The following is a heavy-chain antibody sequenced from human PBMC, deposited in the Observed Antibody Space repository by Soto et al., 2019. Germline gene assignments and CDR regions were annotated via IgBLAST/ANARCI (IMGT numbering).Heavy chain of an antibody. CDR3: AKADYGDYARYDY. CDR2: ISWNSGSI. V-gene: IGHV3-9*01. CDR1: GFTFDDYA. D-gene: IGHD4-17*01. J-gene: IGHJ4*02. Sequence: GGSLRLSCAASGFTFDDYAMHWVRQAPGKGLEWVSGISWNSGSIGYADSVKGRFTISRDNAKNSLYLQMNSLRAEDTALYYCAKADYGDYARYDYWGQGTLVTVSS.